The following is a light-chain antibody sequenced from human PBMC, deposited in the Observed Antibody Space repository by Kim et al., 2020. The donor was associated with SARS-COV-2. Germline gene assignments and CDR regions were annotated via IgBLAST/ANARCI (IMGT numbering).Light chain of an antibody. J-gene: IGLJ2*01. CDR2: RDS. V-gene: IGLV3-9*01. CDR3: QVWDSTVV. Sequence: SYELTQPLSVSVALGQTARITCGGNNIGSKNVHWYQQKPGQAPVLVIYRDSNRPSGIPERFSGSNSGNMATLTISRAQAGDEADYYCQVWDSTVVFGGGTQLTVL. CDR1: NIGSKN.